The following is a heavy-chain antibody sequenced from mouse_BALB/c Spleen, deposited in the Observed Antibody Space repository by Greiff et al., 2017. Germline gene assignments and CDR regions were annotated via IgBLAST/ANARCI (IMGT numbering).Heavy chain of an antibody. D-gene: IGHD4-1*01. CDR3: ARDWDAY. V-gene: IGHV5-17*02. CDR2: ISSGSSTI. J-gene: IGHJ3*01. CDR1: GFTFSSFG. Sequence: EVKLMESGGGLVQPGGSRKLSCAASGFTFSSFGMHWVRQAPEKGLEWVAYISSGSSTIYYADTVKGRFTISRDNPKNTLFLQMTSLRSEDTAMYYCARDWDAYWGQGTLVTVSA.